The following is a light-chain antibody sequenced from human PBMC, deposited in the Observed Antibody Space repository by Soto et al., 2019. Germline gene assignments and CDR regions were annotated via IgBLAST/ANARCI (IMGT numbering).Light chain of an antibody. CDR2: EVS. Sequence: VSQKKTASISWKSSQSLLHITGETFLFWYLQKPGQSPQLLIYEVSTRVSGVPDRFSGSGSGTDLTLEISRVELGDVGIYYCMLRIQVGPPFGHGTRLEI. J-gene: IGKJ5*01. CDR1: QSLLHITGETF. V-gene: IGKV2-29*03. CDR3: MLRIQVGPP.